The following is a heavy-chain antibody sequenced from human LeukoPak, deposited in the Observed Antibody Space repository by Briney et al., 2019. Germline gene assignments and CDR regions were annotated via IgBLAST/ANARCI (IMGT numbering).Heavy chain of an antibody. CDR2: IRSKAYGGTT. V-gene: IGHV3-49*04. CDR1: GFTFGDYA. J-gene: IGHJ6*02. CDR3: TGESGLSSGLHYYYYGMDV. D-gene: IGHD6-19*01. Sequence: GGSLRLSCTASGFTFGDYAMSWVRQAPGKGLEWVGFIRSKAYGGTTEYAASVKGRFTISRDDSKSIAYLQMNSLKTEDTAVYYCTGESGLSSGLHYYYYGMDVWGQGTTVTVSS.